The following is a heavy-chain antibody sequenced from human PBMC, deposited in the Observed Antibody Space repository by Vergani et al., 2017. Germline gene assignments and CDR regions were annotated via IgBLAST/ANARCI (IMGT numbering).Heavy chain of an antibody. D-gene: IGHD6-19*01. CDR1: GFTFSDYY. CDR3: ARLAVAGYYMDV. Sequence: QVQLVESGGGLVKPGGSLRLSCAASGFTFSDYYMSWIRQAPGKGLEWVSYISSSGSTIYYADSVKGRLPISRDNAKNSLYLQMNRLRAEDTAVYYCARLAVAGYYMDVWGKGTTVTVSS. J-gene: IGHJ6*03. CDR2: ISSSGSTI. V-gene: IGHV3-11*01.